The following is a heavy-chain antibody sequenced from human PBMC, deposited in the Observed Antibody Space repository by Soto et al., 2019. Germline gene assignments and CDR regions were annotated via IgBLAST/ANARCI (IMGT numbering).Heavy chain of an antibody. Sequence: EVQLLESGGGLVQPGGSLRLSCAASGFTFSNYAMSWVRQAPGKGLEWVSVIGGSGDSTYYADSVKGRFTISRDNSKNTVHLQMNSLRAEDTAVYYCAKMWDSSSYYYCDYWGQGTLVTVSS. V-gene: IGHV3-23*01. CDR1: GFTFSNYA. D-gene: IGHD6-13*01. CDR3: AKMWDSSSYYYCDY. CDR2: IGGSGDST. J-gene: IGHJ4*02.